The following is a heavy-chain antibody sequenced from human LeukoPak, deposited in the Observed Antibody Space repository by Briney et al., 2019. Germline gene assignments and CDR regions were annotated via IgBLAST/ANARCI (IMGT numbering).Heavy chain of an antibody. CDR1: GFTLSSYA. CDR2: IYSGGST. V-gene: IGHV3-53*01. J-gene: IGHJ4*02. CDR3: ARGLTSKDSY. Sequence: PGGSLRLSCAASGFTLSSYAMSWVRQAPGKGLEWVSVIYSGGSTYYADSVKGRFTISRDNSKNTLYLQMNSLRAEDTAVYYCARGLTSKDSYWGQGTLVTVSS. D-gene: IGHD2-15*01.